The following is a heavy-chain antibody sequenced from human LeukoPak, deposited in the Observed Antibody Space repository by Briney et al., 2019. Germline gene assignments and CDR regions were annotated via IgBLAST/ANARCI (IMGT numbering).Heavy chain of an antibody. V-gene: IGHV3-53*05. CDR2: IYSGGTT. J-gene: IGHJ4*02. D-gene: IGHD2-2*01. CDR3: AKDLVELRVLPATLDY. Sequence: PGGSLRLSCEASGFTVSSNYMSWVRQAPGKGLEWVSVIYSGGTTYYADSVKGRFTISRDNSKNTLYLQMNSLRAEDTAVYYCAKDLVELRVLPATLDYWGQGTLVTVSS. CDR1: GFTVSSNY.